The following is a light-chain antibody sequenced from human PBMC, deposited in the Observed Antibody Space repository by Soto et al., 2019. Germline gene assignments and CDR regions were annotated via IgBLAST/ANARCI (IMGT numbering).Light chain of an antibody. V-gene: IGKV3-15*01. Sequence: EIVMTQSPATLSLSPGVRAALSCRASQGISSELAWYQQKPGQPPRLLIYGASTRATGVPARFTGSGSGSDFTLTISGLQSEDFAVYYCQQGHSWPLTFGQGTRLEI. CDR2: GAS. J-gene: IGKJ2*01. CDR3: QQGHSWPLT. CDR1: QGISSE.